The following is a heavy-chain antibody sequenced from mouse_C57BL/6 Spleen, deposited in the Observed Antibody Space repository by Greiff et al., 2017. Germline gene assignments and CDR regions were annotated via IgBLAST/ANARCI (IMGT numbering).Heavy chain of an antibody. CDR2: IHPNSGST. D-gene: IGHD1-1*01. V-gene: IGHV1-64*01. CDR1: GYTFTSYW. Sequence: QVQLQQPGAELVKPGASVKLSCKASGYTFTSYWKHWVKQRPGQGLEWIGMIHPNSGSTNYNEKFKSKATLTVDKSSSTAYMQLSSLTSEDSAVYYCARFTTVVADYWGQGTTLTVSS. J-gene: IGHJ2*01. CDR3: ARFTTVVADY.